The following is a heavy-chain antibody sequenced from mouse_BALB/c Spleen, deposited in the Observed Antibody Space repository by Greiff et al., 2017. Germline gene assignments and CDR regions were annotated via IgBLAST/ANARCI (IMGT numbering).Heavy chain of an antibody. D-gene: IGHD2-2*01. CDR1: GFTFSSYA. J-gene: IGHJ3*01. Sequence: EVKVVESGGGLVKPGGSLKLSCAASGFTFSSYAMSWVRQTPEKRLEWVASISSGGSTSYPDSVKGRFTISRDNARNILYLQMSSLRSEDTAMYYCAREYGYEGCAYWGQGTLVTVSA. CDR2: ISSGGST. CDR3: AREYGYEGCAY. V-gene: IGHV5-6-5*01.